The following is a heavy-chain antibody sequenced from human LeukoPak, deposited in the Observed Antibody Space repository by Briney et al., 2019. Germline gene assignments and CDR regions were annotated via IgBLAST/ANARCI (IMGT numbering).Heavy chain of an antibody. J-gene: IGHJ5*02. CDR1: GFTFSNAW. CDR2: VKSKTDGGTT. D-gene: IGHD4-17*01. V-gene: IGHV3-15*01. Sequence: GSLRLSCAASGFTFSNAWMSWVRQAPGKGLEWVGRVKSKTDGGTTDYAAPVKGRVTISRDDSKNTLYLQMNSLKTEDTAVYYCTTDGYGDPPLGPWGQGTLVTVSS. CDR3: TTDGYGDPPLGP.